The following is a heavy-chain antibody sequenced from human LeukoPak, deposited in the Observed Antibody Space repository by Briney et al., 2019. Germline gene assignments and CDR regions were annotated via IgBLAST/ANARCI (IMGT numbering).Heavy chain of an antibody. V-gene: IGHV1-69*13. CDR1: GGTLSSYA. Sequence: SVKVSCKASGGTLSSYAISWVRQAPGQGLEWMGGIIPIFGTANYAQKFQGRVTITADESTSTAYMELSSLRSEDTAVYYCAREVLSYDYVWGSYRAHFDYWGQGTLVTVSS. D-gene: IGHD3-16*02. CDR3: AREVLSYDYVWGSYRAHFDY. J-gene: IGHJ4*02. CDR2: IIPIFGTA.